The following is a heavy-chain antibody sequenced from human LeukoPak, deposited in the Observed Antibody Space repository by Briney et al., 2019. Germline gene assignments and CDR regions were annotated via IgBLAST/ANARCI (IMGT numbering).Heavy chain of an antibody. J-gene: IGHJ4*02. CDR3: AISHKWLLLDY. D-gene: IGHD2-15*01. V-gene: IGHV4-34*01. Sequence: PSETLSLTCAFYGASFSGYYWRWIRQPPGKGLEVIGEINHSGITTYNPSLKSRVTISVDTSKKQFSLKLNSVTAADTAVYYCAISHKWLLLDYWRQGTLVTVSS. CDR1: GASFSGYY. CDR2: INHSGIT.